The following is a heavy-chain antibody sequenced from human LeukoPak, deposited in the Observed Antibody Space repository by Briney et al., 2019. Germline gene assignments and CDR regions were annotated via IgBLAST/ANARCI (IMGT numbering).Heavy chain of an antibody. V-gene: IGHV3-23*01. J-gene: IGHJ6*04. D-gene: IGHD3-10*01. CDR1: GFTFSSYA. Sequence: GGSLRLSCAASGFTFSSYAMSWVRQAPGKGLEWVSAISGSGGSTYYADSVKGRFTISRDNAKNSLYLQMNSLRAEDTAVYYCARDNYGSGSTTEPGGSYYYYGMDVWGKGTTVTVSS. CDR2: ISGSGGST. CDR3: ARDNYGSGSTTEPGGSYYYYGMDV.